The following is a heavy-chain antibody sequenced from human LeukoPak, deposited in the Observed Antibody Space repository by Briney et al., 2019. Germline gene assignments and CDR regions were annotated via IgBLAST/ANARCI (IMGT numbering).Heavy chain of an antibody. J-gene: IGHJ6*02. CDR3: ARLPGYSYGSGYYYYGMDV. CDR2: IYYSGST. CDR1: GGSISSYY. D-gene: IGHD5-18*01. V-gene: IGHV4-59*08. Sequence: SETLSLTCTVSGGSISSYYWSWIRQPPGKGLEWIGYIYYSGSTNYNPSLKSRVTISVDTSKNQFSLKLSSVTAADTAVYYCARLPGYSYGSGYYYYGMDVWGQGIAVTVSS.